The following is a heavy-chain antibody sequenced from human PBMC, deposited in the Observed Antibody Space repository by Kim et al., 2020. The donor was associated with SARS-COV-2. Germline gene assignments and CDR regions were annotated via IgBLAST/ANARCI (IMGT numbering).Heavy chain of an antibody. J-gene: IGHJ4*02. V-gene: IGHV4-39*01. CDR3: ARLSDCGGDCSYYFDY. Sequence: PHSRVPTSVETSKNQFSLKLSSVTAADTAVYYCARLSDCGGDCSYYFDYWGQGTLVTVSS. D-gene: IGHD2-21*02.